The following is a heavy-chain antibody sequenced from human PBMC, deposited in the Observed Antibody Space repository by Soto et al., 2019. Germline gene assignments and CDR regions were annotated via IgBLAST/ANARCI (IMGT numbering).Heavy chain of an antibody. CDR3: ARVYTLGGWLRRNWFDP. V-gene: IGHV4-59*01. J-gene: IGHJ5*02. CDR1: CGSISSYY. CDR2: IYYSGST. D-gene: IGHD5-12*01. Sequence: SETLSLTCTVSCGSISSYYWSWIRQPPGKGLEWIGYIYYSGSTNYNPSLKSRVTISVDTSKNQFSLKLSSVTAADTAVYYCARVYTLGGWLRRNWFDPWGQGTLVTVSA.